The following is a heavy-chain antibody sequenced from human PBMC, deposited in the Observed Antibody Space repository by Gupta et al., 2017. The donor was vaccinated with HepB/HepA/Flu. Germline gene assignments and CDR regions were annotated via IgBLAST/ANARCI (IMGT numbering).Heavy chain of an antibody. CDR3: AHRQAATGDWEGGVFDS. CDR1: GFSLSTSGVG. J-gene: IGHJ4*02. CDR2: IYWDDDK. Sequence: QITLEESGPTLVKPTQTLTLTCTFSGFSLSTSGVGVGWIRQPPGRALEHLALIYWDDDKRYNPSLRNRLNIMKDTSKNLVDLTLTKMDTVDTATYDCAHRQAATGDWEGGVFDSWGQGTMVTVSS. D-gene: IGHD6-25*01. V-gene: IGHV2-5*02.